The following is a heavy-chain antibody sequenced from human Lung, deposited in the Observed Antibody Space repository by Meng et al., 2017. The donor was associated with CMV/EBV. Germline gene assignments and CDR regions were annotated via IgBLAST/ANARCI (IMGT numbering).Heavy chain of an antibody. CDR2: IYHSGST. CDR3: ASFPPPGKQWLVTDY. Sequence: QGQLQESGPGLVEPSGTLSLTCAGSGGSISSSNWWSWVRQPPGKGLEWIGEIYHSGSTNYNPSLKSRVTISVDKSKNQFSLKLSSVTAADTAVYYCASFPPPGKQWLVTDYWGQGTLVTVSS. J-gene: IGHJ4*02. D-gene: IGHD6-19*01. V-gene: IGHV4-4*02. CDR1: GGSISSSNW.